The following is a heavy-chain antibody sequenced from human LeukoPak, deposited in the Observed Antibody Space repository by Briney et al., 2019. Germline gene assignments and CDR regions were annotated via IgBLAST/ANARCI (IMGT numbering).Heavy chain of an antibody. Sequence: ASVKVSCTVSGYTLTELSMHWVRQAPGKGLEWMGGFDPEDGETIYAQKFQGRVTMTEDTSTDTAYMELSSLRSEDTAVYYCATGPNWNYAVWDYWGQGTLVTVSS. J-gene: IGHJ4*02. D-gene: IGHD1-7*01. CDR3: ATGPNWNYAVWDY. CDR1: GYTLTELS. V-gene: IGHV1-24*01. CDR2: FDPEDGET.